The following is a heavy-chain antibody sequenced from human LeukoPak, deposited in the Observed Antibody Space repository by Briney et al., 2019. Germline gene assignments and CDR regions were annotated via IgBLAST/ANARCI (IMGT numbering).Heavy chain of an antibody. CDR3: ARDPRQQLVLDY. V-gene: IGHV3-30*04. CDR2: ISYVGSNK. D-gene: IGHD6-13*01. Sequence: GRSLRPSCPASASTLATYAMHCARQPPGKWLGWLAFISYVGSNKYYADSVKGRFTISRDNSKNTLYLQMNSLRAEDTAVYYCARDPRQQLVLDYWGQGTLVTVSS. J-gene: IGHJ4*02. CDR1: ASTLATYA.